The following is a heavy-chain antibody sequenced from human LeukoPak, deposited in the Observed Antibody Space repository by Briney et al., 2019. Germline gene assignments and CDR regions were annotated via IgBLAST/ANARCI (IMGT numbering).Heavy chain of an antibody. D-gene: IGHD6-13*01. CDR1: GFSFSSYE. V-gene: IGHV3-48*03. CDR3: ARVGSSLNYFDC. J-gene: IGHJ4*02. CDR2: IRSSGSTT. Sequence: GGSLRLSCAASGFSFSSYEMNWVRQAPGKRLEWVSYIRSSGSTTYYADSVKGRFTISRDNAKDSLYLQMNSLRAEDTAVYYCARVGSSLNYFDCWGQGTLVTVSS.